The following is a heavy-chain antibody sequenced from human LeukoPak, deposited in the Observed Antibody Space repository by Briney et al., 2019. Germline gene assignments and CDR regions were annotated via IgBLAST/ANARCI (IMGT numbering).Heavy chain of an antibody. CDR1: GFTFGDYA. J-gene: IGHJ6*02. D-gene: IGHD6-13*01. CDR3: ASIAALQSYGMDV. V-gene: IGHV3-23*01. CDR2: ISGSGGST. Sequence: GGSLRLSCAASGFTFGDYAMAWVRQAPGKGLEWVSAISGSGGSTYRADSVKGRFTISRDNSKNTLYLQMTSLRAEDTAVYYCASIAALQSYGMDVWGQGTTVTVSS.